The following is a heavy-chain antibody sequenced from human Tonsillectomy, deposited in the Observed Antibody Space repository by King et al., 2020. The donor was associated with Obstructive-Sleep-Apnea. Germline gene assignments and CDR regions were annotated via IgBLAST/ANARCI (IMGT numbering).Heavy chain of an antibody. V-gene: IGHV1-69*04. CDR2: IIPILGIA. J-gene: IGHJ4*02. Sequence: QAQLVQSGAEVKKPGSSVKVSCKASGGTFSSYAISWVRQAPGQGLEWMGGIIPILGIANYAQKFQGRVTITADKSTSTAYMELSSLRSEDTAVYYCARELPGVVPAALFDYWGQGTLVTVSS. D-gene: IGHD2-2*01. CDR1: GGTFSSYA. CDR3: ARELPGVVPAALFDY.